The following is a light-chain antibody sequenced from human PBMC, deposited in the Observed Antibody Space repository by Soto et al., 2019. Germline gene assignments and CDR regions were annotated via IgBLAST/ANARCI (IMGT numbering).Light chain of an antibody. CDR3: ATWDDSLNARGV. CDR2: NNN. J-gene: IGLJ3*02. V-gene: IGLV1-44*01. Sequence: QSALTQTPSASGTPGQTVTISCSGSRSNIGNNAVSWYQQFPGTAPKLLIYNNNQRPSGVHDRFSGSKSGTSASLAISGLQSEDEADYYCATWDDSLNARGVFGGGTKLTVL. CDR1: RSNIGNNA.